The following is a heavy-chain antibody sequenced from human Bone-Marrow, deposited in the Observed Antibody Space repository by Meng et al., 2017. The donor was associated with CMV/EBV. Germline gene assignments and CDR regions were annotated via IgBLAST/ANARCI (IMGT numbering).Heavy chain of an antibody. D-gene: IGHD4-17*01. CDR1: AFPINTDYY. CDR2: IYYSGGT. J-gene: IGHJ6*02. Sequence: ESLRLSCTVSAFPINTDYYWGWIRQSPGKGLEWLGNIYYSGGTFYNPSLKSRVAISIDTSKNQFSLKLSSVTAADTAVYYCAKITTGYYYGMDVWGQGTTVTVSS. CDR3: AKITTGYYYGMDV. V-gene: IGHV4-38-2*02.